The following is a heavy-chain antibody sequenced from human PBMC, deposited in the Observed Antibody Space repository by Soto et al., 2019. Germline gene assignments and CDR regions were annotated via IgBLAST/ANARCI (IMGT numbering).Heavy chain of an antibody. CDR3: TREALGATSFFDF. CDR1: GFDFFGTYG. V-gene: IGHV3-49*04. CDR2: IRGRPYGATT. Sequence: GGSLRLSCKVSGFDFFGTYGFTWVRQAPGKGLEWIAFIRGRPYGATTEYAASVRGRFTVSRDDSLKQVNLQMNSLKTGDTAVYLCTREALGATSFFDFWGQGAQVTVSS. J-gene: IGHJ4*02. D-gene: IGHD1-26*01.